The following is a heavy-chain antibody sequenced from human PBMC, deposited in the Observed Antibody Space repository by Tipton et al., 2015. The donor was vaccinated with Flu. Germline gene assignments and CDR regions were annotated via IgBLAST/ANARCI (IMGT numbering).Heavy chain of an antibody. Sequence: SLRLSCAASGFTFSSYWMTWIRQAPGKGLQWVATIKKDGSDKSYLDSVKGRFTISRDNAKNSVFLEMTSLRAEDTAVYFCARPLFTTSSLFDFWGQGALVTVSS. J-gene: IGHJ4*02. D-gene: IGHD6-6*01. CDR1: GFTFSSYW. CDR2: IKKDGSDK. V-gene: IGHV3-7*01. CDR3: ARPLFTTSSLFDF.